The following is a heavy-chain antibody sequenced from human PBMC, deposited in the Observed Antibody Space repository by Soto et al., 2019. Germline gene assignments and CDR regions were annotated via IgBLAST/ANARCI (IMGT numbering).Heavy chain of an antibody. CDR1: GFTFTSSA. CDR3: AAPYYYDSSGYFWEHYYGMDV. D-gene: IGHD3-22*01. J-gene: IGHJ6*02. V-gene: IGHV1-58*01. CDR2: IVVGSGNT. Sequence: SVKVSCKASGFTFTSSAVQWVRQARGQRLEWIGWIVVGSGNTNYAQKFQERVTITRDMSTSTAYMELSSLRSEDTAVYYCAAPYYYDSSGYFWEHYYGMDVWGQGTTVTVSS.